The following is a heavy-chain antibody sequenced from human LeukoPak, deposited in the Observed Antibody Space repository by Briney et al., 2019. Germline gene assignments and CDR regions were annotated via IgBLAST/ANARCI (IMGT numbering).Heavy chain of an antibody. J-gene: IGHJ4*02. CDR2: IIPIFGTA. V-gene: IGHV1-69*13. Sequence: SVKVSCKASGGTFSSYAISWLRQAPGQGLEWMGGIIPIFGTANYAQKFQGRVTITADESTSTAYMELSSLRSEDTAVYYCARALRSLTGDFDYYFDYWGQGTLVTVSS. CDR1: GGTFSSYA. CDR3: ARALRSLTGDFDYYFDY. D-gene: IGHD7-27*01.